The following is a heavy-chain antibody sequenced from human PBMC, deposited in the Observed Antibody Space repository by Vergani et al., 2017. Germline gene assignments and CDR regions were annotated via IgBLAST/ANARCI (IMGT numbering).Heavy chain of an antibody. D-gene: IGHD3-10*01. V-gene: IGHV3-74*01. J-gene: IGHJ3*02. CDR3: AREQRNDALLWFGEHPGYAFDI. CDR2: INSDGSST. CDR1: GFTFSSYW. Sequence: EVQLVESGGGLVQPGGSLSLSCAASGFTFSSYWMHWVRQAPGKGLVWVSRINSDGSSTSYADSVKGRFTISRDNAKNTLYLQMNSLRAEDTAVYYCAREQRNDALLWFGEHPGYAFDIWGQGTMVTVSS.